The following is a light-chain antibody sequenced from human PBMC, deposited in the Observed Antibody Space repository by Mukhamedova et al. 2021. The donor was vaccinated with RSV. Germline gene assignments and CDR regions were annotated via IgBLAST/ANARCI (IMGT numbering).Light chain of an antibody. Sequence: GRAPKLLIYSASLLESGVPSRFRGSGSRTEFTLTISSLQPEDFATSYCQRTNAVPLSFGGGTTVDIK. V-gene: IGKV1-9*01. CDR3: QRTNAVPLS. J-gene: IGKJ4*01. CDR2: SAS.